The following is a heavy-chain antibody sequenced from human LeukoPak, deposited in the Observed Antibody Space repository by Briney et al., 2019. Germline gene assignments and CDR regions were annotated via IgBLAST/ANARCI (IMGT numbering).Heavy chain of an antibody. V-gene: IGHV3-21*01. Sequence: GGSLRLSCAASGFTFSSYSMNWVRQAPGKGLEWVSSISSSSSYIYYADSVKGRFTISRDNAKNSLNLQMNSLRAEDTAVYYCASGGKSYYYDSSGYRDYWGQGTLVTVSS. CDR1: GFTFSSYS. J-gene: IGHJ4*02. CDR3: ASGGKSYYYDSSGYRDY. CDR2: ISSSSSYI. D-gene: IGHD3-22*01.